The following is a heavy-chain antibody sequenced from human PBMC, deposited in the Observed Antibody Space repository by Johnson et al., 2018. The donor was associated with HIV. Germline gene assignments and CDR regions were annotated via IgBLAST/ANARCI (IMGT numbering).Heavy chain of an antibody. CDR1: GFNFNTCG. V-gene: IGHV3-30*02. D-gene: IGHD1-14*01. Sequence: VQLVESGGGVVQPGGSLRLSCAASGFNFNTCGMHWVRQAPGKGLEWVAFERYNEVNKYYADSVKGRFTISRDNSKNTLYLQMNSLRAEDTAVYYCAKDLRSGNRREAFDIWGQGTMVTVSS. CDR2: ERYNEVNK. CDR3: AKDLRSGNRREAFDI. J-gene: IGHJ3*02.